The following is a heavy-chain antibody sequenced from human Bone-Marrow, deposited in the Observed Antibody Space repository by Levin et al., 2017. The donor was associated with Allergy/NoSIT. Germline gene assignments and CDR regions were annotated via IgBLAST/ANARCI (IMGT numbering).Heavy chain of an antibody. Sequence: SETLSLTCAVSGYSISSGYYWGWIRQPPGKGLEWIGSIYHSGSTYYNPSLKSRVTISVDTSKNQFSLKLSSVTAADTAVYYCARDLTTVTHLAPWGQGTLVTVSS. V-gene: IGHV4-38-2*02. CDR2: IYHSGST. J-gene: IGHJ5*02. D-gene: IGHD4-11*01. CDR3: ARDLTTVTHLAP. CDR1: GYSISSGYY.